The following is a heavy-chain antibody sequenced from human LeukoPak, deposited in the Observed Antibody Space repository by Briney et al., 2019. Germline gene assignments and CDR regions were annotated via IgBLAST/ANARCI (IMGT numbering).Heavy chain of an antibody. CDR2: IKQDGSEK. D-gene: IGHD3-22*01. V-gene: IGHV3-7*01. CDR1: GYSISRGYY. J-gene: IGHJ4*02. Sequence: ETLFLTCAVSGYSISRGYYWGWVRQAPGKGLEWVANIKQDGSEKYYVDSVKGRFTISRDNAKNSLYLQMNSLRAEDTAVYYCARARRPYYDSSGYWGQGTLVTVSS. CDR3: ARARRPYYDSSGY.